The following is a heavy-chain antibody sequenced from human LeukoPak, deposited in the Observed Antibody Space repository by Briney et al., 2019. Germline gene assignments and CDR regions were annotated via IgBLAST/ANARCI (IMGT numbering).Heavy chain of an antibody. V-gene: IGHV3-11*01. D-gene: IGHD2-21*02. J-gene: IGHJ4*02. Sequence: GGSLRLSCAASGFTFSDYYMSWIRQAPGKGLEWVSYISSSGSTIYYADSVKGRFTISRDNAKNSLYLQMNSLRAEDTAVYYCARERQGVTPDYYFDYWGQGTLVTVSS. CDR3: ARERQGVTPDYYFDY. CDR1: GFTFSDYY. CDR2: ISSSGSTI.